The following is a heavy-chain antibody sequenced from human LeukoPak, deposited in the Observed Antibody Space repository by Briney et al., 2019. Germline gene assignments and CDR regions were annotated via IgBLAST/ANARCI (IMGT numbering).Heavy chain of an antibody. CDR2: ISAYNGNT. J-gene: IGHJ5*02. Sequence: ASVKVFCKASGYTFTSYDISGVRQAPGQGREGMGWISAYNGNTNYAQKLQGRVNMTTDTSRSTAYMELRSLRSDDAVVYYCARQYYYGSGSYYNGVPFPFDPWGQGTLVTVSS. D-gene: IGHD3-10*01. CDR3: ARQYYYGSGSYYNGVPFPFDP. V-gene: IGHV1-18*04. CDR1: GYTFTSYD.